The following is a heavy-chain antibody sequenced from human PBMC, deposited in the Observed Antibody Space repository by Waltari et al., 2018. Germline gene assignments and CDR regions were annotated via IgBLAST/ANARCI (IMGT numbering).Heavy chain of an antibody. CDR2: SNDDGSNT. V-gene: IGHV3-74*01. CDR1: GFRPSRIW. CDR3: ASGKFL. Sequence: EVKLVESGGGLLQPGGSLTLACSASGFRPSRIWLHWVRQAPGKGLVWVSLSNDDGSNTNYADSVKGRFTISRDNTNNMLYLQMNSLRAEDTAVYYCASGKFLWGQGTLVTVSS. J-gene: IGHJ4*02.